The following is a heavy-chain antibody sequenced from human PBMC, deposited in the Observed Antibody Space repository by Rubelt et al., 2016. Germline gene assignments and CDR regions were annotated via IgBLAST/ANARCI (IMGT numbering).Heavy chain of an antibody. CDR2: IYHSGST. J-gene: IGHJ3*02. Sequence: NWWSWVRQPPGKGLEWIGEIYHSGSTNYNPSLKSRVTISVDKSKNQFSLKLSSVTAADTAVYYCASPHDSSGYYPDAFDIWGQGTMVTVSS. CDR3: ASPHDSSGYYPDAFDI. D-gene: IGHD3-22*01. CDR1: NW. V-gene: IGHV4-4*02.